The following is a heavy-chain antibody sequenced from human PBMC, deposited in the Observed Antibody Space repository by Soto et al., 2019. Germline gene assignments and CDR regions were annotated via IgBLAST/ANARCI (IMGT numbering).Heavy chain of an antibody. CDR3: ARYATMKVVIHYYYCMDV. J-gene: IGHJ6*02. CDR2: ISSSSSYL. V-gene: IGHV3-21*01. Sequence: PGGSLRLSCAASGFTFSSYSMNWVRQAPGKGLEWVSSISSSSSYLYYADSVKGRFTISRDNAKNSLYLQMNSLRAEDTAVYYCARYATMKVVIHYYYCMDVWGQGTTVTVSS. D-gene: IGHD3-22*01. CDR1: GFTFSSYS.